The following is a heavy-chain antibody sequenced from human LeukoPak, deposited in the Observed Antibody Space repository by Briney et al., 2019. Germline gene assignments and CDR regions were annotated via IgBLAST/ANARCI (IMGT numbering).Heavy chain of an antibody. D-gene: IGHD3-22*01. Sequence: ASVKVSCKASGYTFTSYGISWVRQAPGQGLKWMGWISAYNGNTNYAQKLQGRVTMTTDTSTSTAYMELRSLRSDDTAVYYCARSPYYDSSGYSVGFDYWGQGTLVTVSS. J-gene: IGHJ4*02. CDR2: ISAYNGNT. V-gene: IGHV1-18*01. CDR3: ARSPYYDSSGYSVGFDY. CDR1: GYTFTSYG.